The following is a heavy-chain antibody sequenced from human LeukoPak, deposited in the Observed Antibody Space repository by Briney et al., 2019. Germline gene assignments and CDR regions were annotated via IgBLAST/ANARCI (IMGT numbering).Heavy chain of an antibody. CDR2: IYYSGST. CDR1: GGSISSSSYY. CDR3: ARDNLYYDFWSGHTL. Sequence: KPSETLSLTCTVSGGSISSSSYYWGWIRQPPGKGLEWIGSIYYSGSTYYNPSLKSRVTISVDTSKNQFSLKLSSVTAADTAVYYCARDNLYYDFWSGHTLWGQGTLVTVSS. J-gene: IGHJ4*02. V-gene: IGHV4-39*01. D-gene: IGHD3-3*01.